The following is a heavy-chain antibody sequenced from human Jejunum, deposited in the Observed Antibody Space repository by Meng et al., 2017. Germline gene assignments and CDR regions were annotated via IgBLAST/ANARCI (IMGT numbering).Heavy chain of an antibody. CDR1: GFTFNSFA. Sequence: EGQLLESGGGLVQPGGSRRLSWAASGFTFNSFAMSWVRQAPGKGLEWVSAISGSGDNTFYADSVKGRFTISRVNSKNTLYLQMNSLRAEDTAVYYCAKDEELHCWGQGSLVTVSS. D-gene: IGHD3-10*01. CDR2: ISGSGDNT. V-gene: IGHV3-23*01. CDR3: AKDEELHC. J-gene: IGHJ4*02.